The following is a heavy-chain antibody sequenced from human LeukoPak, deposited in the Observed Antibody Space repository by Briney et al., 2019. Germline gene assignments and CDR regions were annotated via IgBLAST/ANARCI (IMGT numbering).Heavy chain of an antibody. CDR2: IKSKTDGGTT. CDR1: GFTFSNAW. V-gene: IGHV3-15*01. Sequence: GGSLRLSCAASGFTFSNAWMSWVRQAPGKGLEWVGRIKSKTDGGTTDYAAPVKGRFTISRDDSKNTLYLQMNSLKTEDTAVYYCTTDIPESSGGSCPWYYWGQGTLVTVSS. CDR3: TTDIPESSGGSCPWYY. D-gene: IGHD2-15*01. J-gene: IGHJ4*02.